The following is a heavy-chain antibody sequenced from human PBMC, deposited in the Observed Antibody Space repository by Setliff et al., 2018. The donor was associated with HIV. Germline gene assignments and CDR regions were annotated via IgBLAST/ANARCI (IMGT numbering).Heavy chain of an antibody. J-gene: IGHJ3*02. CDR3: VREAHDSNNMGAFDI. CDR1: GFTFSNYW. CDR2: IGTAGDT. V-gene: IGHV3-13*01. Sequence: GGSLRLSCAASGFTFSNYWMHWVRQAPGKGLMWVSAIGTAGDTYYPGSVKGRFIISREHAKNSMYIQMNSLRAGDTAVYYCVREAHDSNNMGAFDIWGQGTMVTVSS. D-gene: IGHD3-22*01.